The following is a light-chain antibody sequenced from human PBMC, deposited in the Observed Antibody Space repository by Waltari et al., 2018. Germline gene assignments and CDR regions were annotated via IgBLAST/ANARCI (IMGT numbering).Light chain of an antibody. V-gene: IGLV2-14*01. CDR1: RSYVGCYNY. CDR2: DVS. Sequence: QAALTQPAPVSGSPGPSITITCPGTRSYVGCYNYFPLYPQPPGKAPKIMIYDVSNRPSGVSNRFSGSKSGNTASLTISGLQAEDEADYYCSSYTSSSTGVFGGGTKLTVL. J-gene: IGLJ3*02. CDR3: SSYTSSSTGV.